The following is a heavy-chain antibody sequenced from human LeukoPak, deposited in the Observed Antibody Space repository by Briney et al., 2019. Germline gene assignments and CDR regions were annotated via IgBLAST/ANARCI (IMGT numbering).Heavy chain of an antibody. CDR3: ARHPGDFTGIVNYYYMDV. Sequence: GGSLRLSCAASGFTFSNYGISWVRQAPGKGLEWVSAISASGGTTYYADSVKGHFTISRDNSKNTLFLQMNSLRPEDTAVYYCARHPGDFTGIVNYYYMDVWGKGTTVTVSS. J-gene: IGHJ6*03. D-gene: IGHD1-26*01. CDR2: ISASGGTT. V-gene: IGHV3-23*01. CDR1: GFTFSNYG.